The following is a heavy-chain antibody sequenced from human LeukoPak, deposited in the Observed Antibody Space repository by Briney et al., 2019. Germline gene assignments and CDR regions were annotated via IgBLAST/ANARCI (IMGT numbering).Heavy chain of an antibody. Sequence: PGGSLRLSCAASGFTFSSYAMSWVRQAPGKGLEWVSGISGSGGSAYYADSVKGRFTISRDNSKNTLYLQMNSLRAEDTALYYCAKSLYSSSSAGVFGMDVWGQGTTVTVSS. CDR1: GFTFSSYA. V-gene: IGHV3-23*01. J-gene: IGHJ6*02. CDR3: AKSLYSSSSAGVFGMDV. CDR2: ISGSGGSA. D-gene: IGHD6-6*01.